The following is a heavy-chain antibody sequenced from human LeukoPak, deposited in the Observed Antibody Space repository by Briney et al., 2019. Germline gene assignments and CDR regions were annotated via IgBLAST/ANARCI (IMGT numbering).Heavy chain of an antibody. CDR3: ARVVRGVIAAYFDY. J-gene: IGHJ4*02. CDR1: RFTFDDYG. V-gene: IGHV3-20*04. Sequence: GGSLRLSCAASRFTFDDYGMSWVRQAPGKGLEWVSGINWDGDTTGYADSVQGRFTISRDTAKNSLYLQMNSLRAEDTALYYCARVVRGVIAAYFDYGGQGTLVTVSS. D-gene: IGHD3-10*01. CDR2: INWDGDTT.